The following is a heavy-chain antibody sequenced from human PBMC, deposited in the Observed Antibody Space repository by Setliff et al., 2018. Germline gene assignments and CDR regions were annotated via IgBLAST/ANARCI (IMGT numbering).Heavy chain of an antibody. CDR1: GGSISSYY. V-gene: IGHV4-4*07. Sequence: SETLSLTSTVSGGSISSYYWSWIRQPAGKGLEWIGHIYIGGSANYNPSLKSRVTMSIDTSKNQFSLKLNSVTAADMAVYYCAREQWLDPPGYYYMDVWAKGTTVTVS. D-gene: IGHD6-19*01. CDR2: IYIGGSA. J-gene: IGHJ6*03. CDR3: AREQWLDPPGYYYMDV.